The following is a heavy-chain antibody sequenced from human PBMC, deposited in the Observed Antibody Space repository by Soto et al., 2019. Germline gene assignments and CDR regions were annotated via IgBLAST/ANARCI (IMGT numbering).Heavy chain of an antibody. J-gene: IGHJ4*02. CDR1: DDSINSDKYY. Sequence: QLQLQESGPGLVKPSETLSLTCSVSDDSINSDKYYWGWIRQPPGKGLEWIGSIYYRGNAYYNPSLQIRVTIPLDRSRSQFSLKLNSVTAADSVVYFCARLEGLATISYSFDFWGPGALVTVSS. D-gene: IGHD3-3*01. V-gene: IGHV4-39*01. CDR3: ARLEGLATISYSFDF. CDR2: IYYRGNA.